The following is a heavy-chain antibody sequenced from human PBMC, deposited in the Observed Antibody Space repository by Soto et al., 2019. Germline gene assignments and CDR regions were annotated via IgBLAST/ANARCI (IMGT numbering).Heavy chain of an antibody. CDR3: ARLGNWDHDAFDI. V-gene: IGHV5-51*01. D-gene: IGHD7-27*01. CDR2: IYPGDSDT. J-gene: IGHJ3*02. CDR1: GYSFTSYW. Sequence: GESLKISCKGSGYSFTSYWIGWVRQMPGKGLEWMGIIYPGDSDTRYSPSFQGQVTISANKSISTAYLQWSSLKASNTARYYCARLGNWDHDAFDIWGQGTMVTVSS.